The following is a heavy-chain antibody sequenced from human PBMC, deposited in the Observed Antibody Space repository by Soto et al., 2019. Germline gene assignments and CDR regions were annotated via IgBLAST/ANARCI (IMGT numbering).Heavy chain of an antibody. CDR2: VRYDGINK. V-gene: IGHV3-30*02. CDR1: GFAFSSYG. Sequence: VQLVESGGGVVQPGGSLRLSCAASGFAFSSYGMHWVRQAPGKGLEWVAVVRYDGINKYYADSVKGRFTISRDNSKSMVYLQMNSLRPDDTAVYYCAKLPNCGGDCYFDYWGQGTLVTVSS. CDR3: AKLPNCGGDCYFDY. J-gene: IGHJ4*02. D-gene: IGHD2-21*02.